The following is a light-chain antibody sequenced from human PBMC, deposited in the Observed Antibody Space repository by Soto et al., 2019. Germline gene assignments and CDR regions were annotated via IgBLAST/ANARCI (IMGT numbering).Light chain of an antibody. CDR2: AAS. J-gene: IGKJ4*01. CDR3: QKYNSAPPVT. Sequence: DIQMTQSPSSLSASVGDRVTITCRASQGISNYLAWYQQNPGKVPKLLIYAASTLQSGVPSRFSGSGSGTDFTLTISSLQPEDVATYYCQKYNSAPPVTFGGGTKVEIK. CDR1: QGISNY. V-gene: IGKV1-27*01.